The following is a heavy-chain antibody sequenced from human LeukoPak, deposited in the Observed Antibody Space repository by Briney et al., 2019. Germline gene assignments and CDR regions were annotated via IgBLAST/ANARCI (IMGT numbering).Heavy chain of an antibody. CDR2: MNPNSGNT. J-gene: IGHJ6*02. Sequence: ASVKVSCKASGYTFTSYDINWVRQATGQGPEWMGWMNPNSGNTGYAQKFQGRVTMTRNTSISTAYMELSSLRSEDTAVYYCARGPEYSSSWYYYYYGMDVWGQGTTVTVSS. CDR1: GYTFTSYD. V-gene: IGHV1-8*01. D-gene: IGHD6-13*01. CDR3: ARGPEYSSSWYYYYYGMDV.